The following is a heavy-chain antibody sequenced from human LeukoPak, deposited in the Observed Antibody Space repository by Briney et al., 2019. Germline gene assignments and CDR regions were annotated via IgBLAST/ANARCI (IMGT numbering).Heavy chain of an antibody. Sequence: KPSETLSLTCTVSGGSISSYYWSWIRQPPGKGLEWIGYIYYSGSTNYNPSLKSRVTISVDTSKNQFSLKLSSVTAADTAVYYRARSSRDYVWGSLTLDYWGQGTLVTVSS. CDR3: ARSSRDYVWGSLTLDY. J-gene: IGHJ4*02. V-gene: IGHV4-59*01. CDR1: GGSISSYY. CDR2: IYYSGST. D-gene: IGHD3-16*01.